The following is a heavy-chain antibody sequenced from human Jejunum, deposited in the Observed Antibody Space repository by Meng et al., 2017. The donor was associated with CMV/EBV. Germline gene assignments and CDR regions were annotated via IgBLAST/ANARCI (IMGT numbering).Heavy chain of an antibody. CDR3: VKYGSHYFDATGFYWLDF. V-gene: IGHV3-23*01. J-gene: IGHJ4*02. D-gene: IGHD3-9*01. Sequence: SYTMTWGRQAPGKGLEWVSSISGGAINTDYADSVNGRFTISRDNSKNTLYLQMNSLRAEDTAVYHCVKYGSHYFDATGFYWLDFWGQGTLVTVSS. CDR1: SYT. CDR2: ISGGAINT.